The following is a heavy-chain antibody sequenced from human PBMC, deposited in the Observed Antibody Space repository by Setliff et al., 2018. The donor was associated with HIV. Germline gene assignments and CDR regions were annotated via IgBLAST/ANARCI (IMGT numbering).Heavy chain of an antibody. D-gene: IGHD3-9*01. CDR1: GFNFGGYS. CDR3: AKTSNTGYLFCSDY. V-gene: IGHV3-23*01. Sequence: GGSLRLSCAGSGFNFGGYSMSWVRQAPGKGLEWVSSIYGGGGTTFYADSVKGRFTISRDNSNNALYLQMNSLRAEDTAVYYCAKTSNTGYLFCSDYWGQGTLVTVSS. J-gene: IGHJ4*02. CDR2: IYGGGGTT.